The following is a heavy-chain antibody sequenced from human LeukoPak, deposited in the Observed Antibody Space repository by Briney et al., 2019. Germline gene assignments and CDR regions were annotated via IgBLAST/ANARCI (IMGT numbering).Heavy chain of an antibody. CDR3: ARITGYDSSGYSVDY. D-gene: IGHD3-22*01. J-gene: IGHJ4*02. CDR1: GFSLSTSGMC. Sequence: SGPALVKPTQTLTLTCTFSGFSLSTSGMCLSWIRQPPGKALEWLARIDWDDDKYYSTSLKTRLTISKDTSKNQVVLTMTNMDPVDTATYYCARITGYDSSGYSVDYWGQGTLVTVSS. V-gene: IGHV2-70*11. CDR2: IDWDDDK.